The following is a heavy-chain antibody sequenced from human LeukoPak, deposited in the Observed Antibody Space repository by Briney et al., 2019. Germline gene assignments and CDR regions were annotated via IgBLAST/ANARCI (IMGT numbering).Heavy chain of an antibody. CDR3: ARGGEMATAVFDY. V-gene: IGHV4-39*07. D-gene: IGHD5-24*01. CDR2: IYYSGST. CDR1: GGSISSGPCF. Sequence: PSETLSLTCSVSGGSISSGPCFWSWIRQPPGKGLEWIGSIYYSGSTYYNPSLKSRVTISVDTSKNQFSLKLSSVTAADTAVYYCARGGEMATAVFDYWGQGTLVTVSS. J-gene: IGHJ4*02.